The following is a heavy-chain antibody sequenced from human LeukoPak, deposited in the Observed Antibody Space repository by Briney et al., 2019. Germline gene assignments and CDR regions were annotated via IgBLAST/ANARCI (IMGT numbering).Heavy chain of an antibody. J-gene: IGHJ4*02. CDR1: GFTFSSFA. D-gene: IGHD1-26*01. Sequence: GGSLRLSCAASGFTFSSFALSWVRQAPGKGLEWVSSISGSGDSTYYMESVKGRFTISRDNSENTLYLQMNSLRADDTAVYYCAKDKWELHKPFFYDYWGQGTLVTVSS. CDR3: AKDKWELHKPFFYDY. V-gene: IGHV3-23*01. CDR2: ISGSGDST.